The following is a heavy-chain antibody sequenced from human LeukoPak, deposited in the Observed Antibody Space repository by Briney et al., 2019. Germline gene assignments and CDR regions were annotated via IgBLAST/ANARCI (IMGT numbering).Heavy chain of an antibody. CDR1: GGTFSSYA. V-gene: IGHV1-69*01. CDR2: IIPIFGTA. CDR3: ARKGGYDWEYFDY. Sequence: SVEVSCKASGGTFSSYAISWVRQAPGQGLEWMGGIIPIFGTANYAQKFQGRVTITADESTSTAYMEPSSLRSEDTAVYYCARKGGYDWEYFDYWGQGTLVTVSS. D-gene: IGHD5-12*01. J-gene: IGHJ4*02.